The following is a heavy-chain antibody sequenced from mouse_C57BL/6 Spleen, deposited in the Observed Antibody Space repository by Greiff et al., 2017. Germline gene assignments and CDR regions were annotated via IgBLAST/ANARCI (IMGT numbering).Heavy chain of an antibody. J-gene: IGHJ1*03. CDR1: GYAFSSSW. CDR3: ARSKDYNRYFDV. D-gene: IGHD1-3*01. CDR2: IYPGDGDT. Sequence: QVQLQQSGPELVKPGASVKISCKASGYAFSSSWMNWVKQRPGKGLEWIGRIYPGDGDTNYNGKFKGKATLTADKSSSTAYMQLSSLTSEDSAVYFCARSKDYNRYFDVWGTGTTVTVSS. V-gene: IGHV1-82*01.